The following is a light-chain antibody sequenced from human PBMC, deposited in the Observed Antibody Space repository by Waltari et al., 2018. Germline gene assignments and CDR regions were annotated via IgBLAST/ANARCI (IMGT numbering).Light chain of an antibody. CDR1: PSNIGKNY. V-gene: IGLV1-51*02. CDR3: GTRDSSLSGAV. Sequence: QSVLTQPPSVSAAPGQRVTIPCSGGPSNIGKNYVTWYRQSTGSAPKLLIYEDTERPAGVPGRFSGSKSGTSATLDITGLQPGDEAEYYCGTRDSSLSGAVFGGGTLLTVL. CDR2: EDT. J-gene: IGLJ7*01.